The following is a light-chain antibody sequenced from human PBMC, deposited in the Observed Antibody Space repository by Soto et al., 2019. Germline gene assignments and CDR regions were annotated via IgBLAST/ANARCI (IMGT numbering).Light chain of an antibody. V-gene: IGLV2-14*01. CDR2: DVS. J-gene: IGLJ1*01. CDR3: SSYTDRTTSAFV. CDR1: SSDVGGYQY. Sequence: QSALTQPASVSGSPGQSITISCTGSSSDVGGYQYVSWYQQHPGKVPKLIIYDVSNRPSGVSNRFSASKSGNTASLTISGLQAEDEGDYYCSSYTDRTTSAFVFGTGTKLTVL.